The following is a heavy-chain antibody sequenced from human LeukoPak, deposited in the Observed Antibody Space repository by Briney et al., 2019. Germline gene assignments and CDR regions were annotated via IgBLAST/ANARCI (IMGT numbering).Heavy chain of an antibody. CDR2: ISSSGTYI. Sequence: GGSLRLSCAASGFTFSSYAMHWVRQAPGKGLEWVSSISSSGTYIYYADLVEGRFTISRDNAKNSLYLQMNSLRAEDTAVYYCATSKYSGSYWGQGTLVTVSS. D-gene: IGHD1-26*01. CDR3: ATSKYSGSY. CDR1: GFTFSSYA. J-gene: IGHJ4*02. V-gene: IGHV3-21*04.